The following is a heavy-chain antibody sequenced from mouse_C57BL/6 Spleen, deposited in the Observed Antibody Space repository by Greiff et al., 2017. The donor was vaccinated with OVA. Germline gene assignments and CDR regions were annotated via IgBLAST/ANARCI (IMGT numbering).Heavy chain of an antibody. CDR3: ASQYDYGYAMDY. CDR1: GFTFTDYY. CDR2: IRTKANGYTT. Sequence: EVQLVESGGGLVQPGGSLSLSCAASGFTFTDYYMSWVRQTPGKALEWLGFIRTKANGYTTEYSASVKGRFTISRDNSQSILYLQMNALRAEDSATYYCASQYDYGYAMDYWGQGTSVTVSS. D-gene: IGHD2-4*01. J-gene: IGHJ4*01. V-gene: IGHV7-3*01.